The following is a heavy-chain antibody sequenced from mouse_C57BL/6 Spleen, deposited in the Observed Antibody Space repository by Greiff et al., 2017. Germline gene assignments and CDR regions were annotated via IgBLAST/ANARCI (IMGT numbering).Heavy chain of an antibody. D-gene: IGHD1-1*01. J-gene: IGHJ3*01. Sequence: QVQLKESGPELVKPGASVKISCKASGYAFSSSWMNWVKQRPGKGLEWIGRIYPGDGDTNYNGKFKGKATLTADKSSSTAYMQLSSLTSEDSAVYFCARGNYYGSSEGFAYWGQGTLVTVSA. CDR2: IYPGDGDT. CDR3: ARGNYYGSSEGFAY. V-gene: IGHV1-82*01. CDR1: GYAFSSSW.